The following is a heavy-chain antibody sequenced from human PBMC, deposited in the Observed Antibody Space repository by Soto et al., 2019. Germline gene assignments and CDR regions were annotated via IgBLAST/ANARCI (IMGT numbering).Heavy chain of an antibody. CDR2: IIPILNIA. CDR1: GGTFSNYT. CDR3: AGGYCGGDCYSAVL. J-gene: IGHJ4*02. Sequence: SVKVSCKASGGTFSNYTISWVRQAPGQRLEWMGRIIPILNIANYAQKFQGRVTITADKSTTTAYMELSSLRSEDTAVYYCAGGYCGGDCYSAVLWGQGPLVTVSS. D-gene: IGHD2-21*02. V-gene: IGHV1-69*02.